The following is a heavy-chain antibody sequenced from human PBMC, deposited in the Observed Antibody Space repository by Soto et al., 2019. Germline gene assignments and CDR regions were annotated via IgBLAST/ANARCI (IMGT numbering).Heavy chain of an antibody. V-gene: IGHV1-18*04. Sequence: ASVKVSCKFSGYSFINYGMTWVRQAPGQGLEWMGWISGSNGATNYAQRFQGRVTLTTDTSTNTAYLELRSLRLDDTAVYYCARDSKWLIINGNWFDSWGQRTRVTGSS. CDR2: ISGSNGAT. CDR3: ARDSKWLIINGNWFDS. CDR1: GYSFINYG. J-gene: IGHJ5*01. D-gene: IGHD5-12*01.